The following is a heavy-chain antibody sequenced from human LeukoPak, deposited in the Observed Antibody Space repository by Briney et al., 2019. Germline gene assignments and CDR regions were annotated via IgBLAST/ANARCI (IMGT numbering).Heavy chain of an antibody. J-gene: IGHJ4*02. D-gene: IGHD1-14*01. CDR2: IYYSGST. V-gene: IGHV4-59*01. Sequence: SETLSLTCTVSGGSISSYYWSWIRQPPGKGLEWIGYIYYSGSTNYNPSLKSRVTISVDTSKNQFSLKLGSVTAADTAVYYCARGPRRDLFDYWGQGTLVTVSS. CDR3: ARGPRRDLFDY. CDR1: GGSISSYY.